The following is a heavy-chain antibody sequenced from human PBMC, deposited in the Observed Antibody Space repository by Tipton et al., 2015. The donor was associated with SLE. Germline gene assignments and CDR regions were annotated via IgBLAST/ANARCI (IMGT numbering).Heavy chain of an antibody. J-gene: IGHJ5*02. V-gene: IGHV4-34*01. CDR2: INHSGST. CDR3: ARGKGRNWGWGWFDP. D-gene: IGHD7-27*01. CDR1: GGSFSGYY. Sequence: TLSLTCAVYGGSFSGYYWSWIRQPPGKGLEWIGEINHSGSTNYNPSLKSRLTILVDTSKNQFSLKLSSVTAADTAVYYCARGKGRNWGWGWFDPWGQGILVTASS.